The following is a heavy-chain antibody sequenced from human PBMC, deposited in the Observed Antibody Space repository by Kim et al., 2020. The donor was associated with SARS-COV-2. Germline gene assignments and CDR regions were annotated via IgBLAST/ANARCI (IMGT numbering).Heavy chain of an antibody. V-gene: IGHV3-21*01. CDR1: GFTFSSYS. CDR2: ISSSSSYI. D-gene: IGHD1-26*01. CDR3: ARDGGGSGAAHDY. J-gene: IGHJ4*02. Sequence: GGSLRLSCAASGFTFSSYSMNWVRQAPGKGLEWVSSISSSSSYIYYADSVKGRFTISRDNAKNSLYLQMNSLRAEDTAVYYCARDGGGSGAAHDYWGQGTLVTVSS.